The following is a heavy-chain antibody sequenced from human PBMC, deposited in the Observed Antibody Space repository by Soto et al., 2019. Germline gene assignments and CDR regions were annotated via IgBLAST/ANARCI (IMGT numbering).Heavy chain of an antibody. V-gene: IGHV4-34*01. Sequence: QVQLQQWGAGLLKPSETLSLTCAVYGGSFSGYYWSWIRQPPGKGLEWIGEINHSGSTNYNPSLKSRVTISVDTSKNQFSLKLSSVTAAGTAVYYCARLDATNYWGQGTLVTVSS. CDR2: INHSGST. CDR1: GGSFSGYY. J-gene: IGHJ4*02. CDR3: ARLDATNY. D-gene: IGHD2-15*01.